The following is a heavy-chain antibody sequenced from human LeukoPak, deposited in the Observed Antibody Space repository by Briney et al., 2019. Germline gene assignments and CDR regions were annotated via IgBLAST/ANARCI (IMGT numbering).Heavy chain of an antibody. CDR1: GFTFSSYA. J-gene: IGHJ5*02. Sequence: GGSLRLSCAASGFTFSSYAMHWVRQAPGKGLERVAVISYDGSNKYYADSVKGRFTISRDNSKNTLYLQMNSLRAEDTAVYYCAGGIQYYYGSGGYNWFDPWGQGTLVTVSS. CDR3: AGGIQYYYGSGGYNWFDP. V-gene: IGHV3-30*04. D-gene: IGHD3-10*01. CDR2: ISYDGSNK.